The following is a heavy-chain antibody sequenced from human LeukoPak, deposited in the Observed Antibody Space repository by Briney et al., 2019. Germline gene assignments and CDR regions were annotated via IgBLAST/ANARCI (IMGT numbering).Heavy chain of an antibody. CDR3: ARDRIGPTTALGIPLGYYMNV. CDR2: IYTSGST. Sequence: PSETLSLTCTVSGGSISSYYWSWIRQPAGKGLEWIGRIYTSGSTNYNPSLKSRVTMSVDTSKNQFSLKLSSVTAADTAVYYCARDRIGPTTALGIPLGYYMNVWGKGTTVTVSS. V-gene: IGHV4-4*07. CDR1: GGSISSYY. J-gene: IGHJ6*03. D-gene: IGHD4-17*01.